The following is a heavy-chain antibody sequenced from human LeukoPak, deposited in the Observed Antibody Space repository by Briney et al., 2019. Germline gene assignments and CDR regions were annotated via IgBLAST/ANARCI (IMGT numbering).Heavy chain of an antibody. CDR3: ARGTTYYDILTGYQTQYYFDY. V-gene: IGHV3-21*01. CDR1: GFTFSSYS. J-gene: IGHJ4*02. Sequence: GGSLRLSGAASGFTFSSYSMNWVRQAPGEGLEWVSSISSSSSYIYYADSVKGRFTISRDNAKNSLYLQMNSLRAEDTAVYYCARGTTYYDILTGYQTQYYFDYWGQGTLVTVSS. CDR2: ISSSSSYI. D-gene: IGHD3-9*01.